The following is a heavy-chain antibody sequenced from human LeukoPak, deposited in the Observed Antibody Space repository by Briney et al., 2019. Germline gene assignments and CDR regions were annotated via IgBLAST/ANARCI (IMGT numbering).Heavy chain of an antibody. Sequence: GGSLRLSCAASGFTFSSYWMSWARQAPGKGLEWVANIKQDGSEKYYVDSVKGRFTISRDNAKNSLYLQMNSLRAEDTAVYYCARDFGDYDFWSGYYRHWFDPWGQGTLVTVSS. CDR2: IKQDGSEK. D-gene: IGHD3-3*01. CDR3: ARDFGDYDFWSGYYRHWFDP. V-gene: IGHV3-7*01. J-gene: IGHJ5*02. CDR1: GFTFSSYW.